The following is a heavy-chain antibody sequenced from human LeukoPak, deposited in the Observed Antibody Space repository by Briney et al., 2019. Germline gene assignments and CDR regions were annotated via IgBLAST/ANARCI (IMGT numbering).Heavy chain of an antibody. CDR3: ARIRSSTSWRDAFDI. J-gene: IGHJ3*02. V-gene: IGHV5-51*01. CDR2: IYPGDSDT. Sequence: GESLKISCKGSGYSFTSYWIGWVRQMPGKGLEWMGIIYPGDSDTRYSPSFQGQVTISADKSISTAYLQWSSLKASDTAMYYCARIRSSTSWRDAFDIWGQGTMVTVSS. D-gene: IGHD2-2*01. CDR1: GYSFTSYW.